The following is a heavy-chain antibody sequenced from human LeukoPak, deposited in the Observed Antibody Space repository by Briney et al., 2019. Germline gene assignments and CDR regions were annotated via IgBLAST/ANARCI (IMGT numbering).Heavy chain of an antibody. V-gene: IGHV3-48*03. J-gene: IGHJ5*02. CDR1: GFTFSSYE. Sequence: GGSLRLSCAASGFTFSSYEMNWVRQAPGKGLEWVSYISSSGSTIYYADSVKGRFTISRDNSKNTLYLQMNSLRAEDTAVYYCAKERNYYGSGSYYIDWFDPWGQGTLVTVSS. CDR2: ISSSGSTI. CDR3: AKERNYYGSGSYYIDWFDP. D-gene: IGHD3-10*01.